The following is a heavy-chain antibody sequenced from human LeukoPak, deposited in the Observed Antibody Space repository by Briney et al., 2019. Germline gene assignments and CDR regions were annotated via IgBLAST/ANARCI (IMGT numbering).Heavy chain of an antibody. CDR3: AKEYCSGGSCYSGGPDAFDI. D-gene: IGHD2-15*01. V-gene: IGHV3-23*01. CDR1: GFTFSGYA. J-gene: IGHJ3*02. Sequence: PGGSLRLSCAASGFTFSGYAMNWVRQAPGKGLEWLSYISADSSVIYYADSVKGRFTISRDNSKNTLYLQMNSLRAEDTAVYYCAKEYCSGGSCYSGGPDAFDIWGQGTMVTVPS. CDR2: ISADSSVI.